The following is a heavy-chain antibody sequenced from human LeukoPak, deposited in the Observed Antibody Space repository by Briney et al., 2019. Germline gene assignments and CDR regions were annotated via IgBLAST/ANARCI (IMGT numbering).Heavy chain of an antibody. V-gene: IGHV3-7*03. J-gene: IGHJ4*02. D-gene: IGHD3-10*01. CDR1: GFTFSSSW. Sequence: QTGGSLRLSCAAPGFTFSSSWMSWVRQAPGKGLEWVANIKHDGTEKYCVDSVKGRFTISRDNAKNSLYLQMNSLRAEDTALYYCARDYGVGFGEYFDYWGQGTLVTVSS. CDR3: ARDYGVGFGEYFDY. CDR2: IKHDGTEK.